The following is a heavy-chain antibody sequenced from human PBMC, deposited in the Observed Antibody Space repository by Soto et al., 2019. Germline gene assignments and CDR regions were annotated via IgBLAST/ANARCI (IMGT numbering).Heavy chain of an antibody. V-gene: IGHV4-34*01. Sequence: PSETLSLTCAVYGVSFSGYYWSWIRQPPGKGLEWIGEINHSGSTNYNPSLKSRVTISVDTSKNQFSLKLSSVTAADTAVYYCARGPAYCGGDCYSGVDYWGQGTLVTVSS. CDR3: ARGPAYCGGDCYSGVDY. CDR1: GVSFSGYY. J-gene: IGHJ4*02. CDR2: INHSGST. D-gene: IGHD2-21*02.